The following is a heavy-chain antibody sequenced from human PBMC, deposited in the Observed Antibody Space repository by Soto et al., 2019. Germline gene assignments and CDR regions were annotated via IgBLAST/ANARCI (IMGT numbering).Heavy chain of an antibody. Sequence: PGESLKISCNISGYSFTQYWIAWVCQMPGKGLEWVGRIDPSDSRADYSPSFQGRVTISVDRSIATTNLRWSSLEASDTAVYYCARQITTFGVIINALNVWGQGTMVTVSS. CDR3: ARQITTFGVIINALNV. J-gene: IGHJ3*01. D-gene: IGHD3-3*01. V-gene: IGHV5-10-1*01. CDR1: GYSFTQYW. CDR2: IDPSDSRA.